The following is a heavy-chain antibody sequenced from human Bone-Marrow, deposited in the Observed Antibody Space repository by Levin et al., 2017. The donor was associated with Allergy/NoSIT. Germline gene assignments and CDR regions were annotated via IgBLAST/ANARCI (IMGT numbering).Heavy chain of an antibody. D-gene: IGHD3-10*01. CDR3: AKDLPGSQKGTMVRGVIIRAGY. CDR1: GFTFSSYA. J-gene: IGHJ4*02. CDR2: ISGSGGST. Sequence: GGSLRLSCAASGFTFSSYAMSWVRQAPGKGLEWVSAISGSGGSTYYADSVKGRFTISRDNSKNTLYLQMNSLRAEDTAVYYCAKDLPGSQKGTMVRGVIIRAGYWGQGTLVTVSS. V-gene: IGHV3-23*01.